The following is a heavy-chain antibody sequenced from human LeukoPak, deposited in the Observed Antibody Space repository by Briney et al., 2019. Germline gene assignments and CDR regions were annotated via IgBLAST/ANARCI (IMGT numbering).Heavy chain of an antibody. CDR3: ARGSSAGDYQPDPTTLPYYYYMDV. J-gene: IGHJ6*03. V-gene: IGHV4-34*01. CDR2: INHSGST. CDR1: VRPFSGYY. Sequence: TSDTLSLPCSLCVRPFSGYYWSWIPQPPGKGREWLGEINHSGSTNYNPSLKSRVTISVDTSKNQFSLKLSSVTAADTAVYYCARGSSAGDYQPDPTTLPYYYYMDVWGKGTTVTVSS. D-gene: IGHD4-17*01.